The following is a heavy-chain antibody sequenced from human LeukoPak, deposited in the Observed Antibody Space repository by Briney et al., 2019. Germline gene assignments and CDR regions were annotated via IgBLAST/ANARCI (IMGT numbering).Heavy chain of an antibody. Sequence: GGSLRLSCAASGFTVSNSYMTWVRQAPGKGLEYVSFIYPAGTTSYADSVKGRFTISRDSSKNTLYLQMNSLRAADTAVYYCAREQNYWFGPWGRGSLVTVSS. V-gene: IGHV3-53*01. CDR3: AREQNYWFGP. J-gene: IGHJ5*02. CDR1: GFTVSNSY. D-gene: IGHD1-7*01. CDR2: IYPAGTT.